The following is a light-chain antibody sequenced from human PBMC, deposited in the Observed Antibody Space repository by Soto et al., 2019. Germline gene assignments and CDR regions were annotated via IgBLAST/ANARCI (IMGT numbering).Light chain of an antibody. CDR3: QQYGSSPPYT. Sequence: EIVLTQSPGTLSLSPGERDTLSCRASQSVSGNYLAWYQQKPGQSPRLLIDGSSDRATGIPDRFSGSGSGTDFTLTITRVEPEYFAVYYCQQYGSSPPYTFGQGTKLEIK. V-gene: IGKV3-20*01. CDR2: GSS. J-gene: IGKJ2*01. CDR1: QSVSGNY.